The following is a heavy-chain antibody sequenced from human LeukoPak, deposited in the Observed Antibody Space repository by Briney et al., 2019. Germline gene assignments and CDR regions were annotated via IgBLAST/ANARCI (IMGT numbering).Heavy chain of an antibody. J-gene: IGHJ4*02. CDR1: GGSFSGYY. Sequence: SETLSLTCAVYGGSFSGYYWSWIRQPPGKGLEWIGEINHSGSTNYNPSLKSRVTISVDTSKNQFSLKLSSVTAADTAVYYCARGRRFGTFFDYWGQGTLVTVSS. D-gene: IGHD3-10*01. CDR2: INHSGST. V-gene: IGHV4-34*01. CDR3: ARGRRFGTFFDY.